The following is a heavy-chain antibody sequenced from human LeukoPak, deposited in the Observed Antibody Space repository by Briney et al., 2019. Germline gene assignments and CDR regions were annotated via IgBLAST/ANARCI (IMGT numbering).Heavy chain of an antibody. D-gene: IGHD3-3*01. V-gene: IGHV4-30-2*01. J-gene: IGHJ5*02. CDR1: GGPISSGGYY. Sequence: SQTLSLTCTVSGGPISSGGYYWSWIRQPPGKGLEWIGYIYHSGSTYYNPSLKSRVTISVDRSKSQFSLKLSSVTAADTAVYYCARERVDFWSGYPNWFDPWGQGTLVTVSS. CDR2: IYHSGST. CDR3: ARERVDFWSGYPNWFDP.